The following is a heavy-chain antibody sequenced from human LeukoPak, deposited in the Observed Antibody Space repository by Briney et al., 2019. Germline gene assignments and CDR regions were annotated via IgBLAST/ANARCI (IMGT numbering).Heavy chain of an antibody. CDR2: INHRGST. CDR1: GGSFSGYY. CDR3: ARAPGAALD. J-gene: IGHJ4*02. D-gene: IGHD2-15*01. Sequence: SQTLSLTCAVYGGSFSGYYWSWIRQPPGKGLEWIGEINHRGSTNYNPSLKSRVTVSLDTSKNQFSLKLSSVTAADTAVYYCARAPGAALDWGQGTLVTVSS. V-gene: IGHV4-34*01.